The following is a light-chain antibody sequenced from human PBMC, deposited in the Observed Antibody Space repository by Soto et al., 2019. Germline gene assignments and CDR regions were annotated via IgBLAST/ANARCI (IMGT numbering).Light chain of an antibody. V-gene: IGKV3-15*01. CDR1: QSINSN. CDR2: GAS. CDR3: QQYNNWWT. Sequence: EIVMTQSPATLSVSPGERATLSCRASQSINSNLAWYQQKPGQTPRLLIYGASTRATGIPARFSGSGSGTDFTLTISSLQSEDFAVDYCQQYNNWWTFGQGTKVEIK. J-gene: IGKJ1*01.